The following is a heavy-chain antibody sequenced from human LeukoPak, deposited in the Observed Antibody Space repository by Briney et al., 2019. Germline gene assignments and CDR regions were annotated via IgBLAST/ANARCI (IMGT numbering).Heavy chain of an antibody. CDR2: IWRDGSNR. Sequence: GGPLRLSCAASGFIFSHYGMHWVRQAPGKGLEWVAVIWRDGSNRFYAGSVKGRFTITRDNSQNTLFLQMNSLRAEDTAMYYCARDAQRGFDYSNSLEYWGHGTLVTVSS. CDR1: GFIFSHYG. D-gene: IGHD4-11*01. V-gene: IGHV3-33*01. CDR3: ARDAQRGFDYSNSLEY. J-gene: IGHJ4*01.